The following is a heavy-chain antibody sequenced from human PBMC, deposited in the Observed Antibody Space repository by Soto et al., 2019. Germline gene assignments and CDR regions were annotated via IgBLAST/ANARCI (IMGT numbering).Heavy chain of an antibody. V-gene: IGHV1-46*03. CDR3: ARANLWFGDGAFDI. D-gene: IGHD3-10*01. J-gene: IGHJ3*02. CDR1: GYTFTSYY. Sequence: QVQLVQSGAEVKKPGASVKVSCKASGYTFTSYYMHWVRQAPGQGLEWMGIINPSGGSTSYAQKFQGRGTMTMDTSTRKVYMELSSLRSEDTAVSYCARANLWFGDGAFDIWGQGTMVTVSS. CDR2: INPSGGST.